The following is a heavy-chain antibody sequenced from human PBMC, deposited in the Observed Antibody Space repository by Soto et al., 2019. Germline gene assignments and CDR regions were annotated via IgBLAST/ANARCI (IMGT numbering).Heavy chain of an antibody. Sequence: QVQLVESGGGLVKPGGSLRLSCAASGFIFSDYYMSWIRQAPGKGLEWVSYISGSGSYTNYADSVKGRFTISRDNAKNSLYLQMNSLRAEDTAVYYCAKLGGGFGYCSSTSCYGFDYWGQGTLVTVSS. J-gene: IGHJ4*02. V-gene: IGHV3-11*05. CDR3: AKLGGGFGYCSSTSCYGFDY. CDR2: ISGSGSYT. D-gene: IGHD2-2*03. CDR1: GFIFSDYY.